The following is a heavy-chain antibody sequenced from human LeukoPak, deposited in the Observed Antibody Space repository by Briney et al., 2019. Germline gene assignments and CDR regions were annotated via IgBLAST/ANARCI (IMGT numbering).Heavy chain of an antibody. J-gene: IGHJ4*02. CDR2: ISWDGGST. V-gene: IGHV3-43*01. Sequence: QPGGSLRLSCAASGFTFDDYTMHWVRHAPGKGLEWVSLISWDGGSTYYADSVKGRFTISRDNSKNSLYLQMNSPRTEDTALYYCAKGSSISGSFEPYYFDYWGQGTLVTVSS. CDR1: GFTFDDYT. CDR3: AKGSSISGSFEPYYFDY. D-gene: IGHD1-26*01.